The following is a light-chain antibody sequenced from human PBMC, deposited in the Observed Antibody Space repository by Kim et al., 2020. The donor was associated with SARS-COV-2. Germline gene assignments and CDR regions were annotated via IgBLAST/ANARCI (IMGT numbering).Light chain of an antibody. Sequence: DIQMTQSPSSLSASVGDIVTITCRSSQRISNSLNWYQQTPGKVPKLLISAASTLHTGVPSRFSGSGSGTDFTLTINSLQPEDFATYYCQQSFSFPRTFGQGTKLEI. V-gene: IGKV1-39*01. J-gene: IGKJ2*01. CDR3: QQSFSFPRT. CDR2: AAS. CDR1: QRISNS.